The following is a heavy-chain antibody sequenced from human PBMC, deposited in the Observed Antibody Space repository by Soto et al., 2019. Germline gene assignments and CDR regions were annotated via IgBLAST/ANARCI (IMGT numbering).Heavy chain of an antibody. CDR2: IFYSGTT. CDR3: ARSVDP. Sequence: SETLSLTCTVSGGSIISSSYYWGWIRQHPGKGLEWIGYIFYSGTTYYNPSLKSRVTISVDTSKNQFSLKLSSVTAADTAVYYCARSVDPWGQGTLVTVSS. V-gene: IGHV4-31*03. CDR1: GGSIISSSYY. J-gene: IGHJ5*02.